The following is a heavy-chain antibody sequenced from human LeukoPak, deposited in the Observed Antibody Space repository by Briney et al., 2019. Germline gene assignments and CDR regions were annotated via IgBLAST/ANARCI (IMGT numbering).Heavy chain of an antibody. CDR2: ISYDGSNK. J-gene: IGHJ4*02. D-gene: IGHD3-22*01. Sequence: PGGSLRLSCAASGFTFSSYAMHWVRQAPGKGLEWVAVISYDGSNKYYADSVKGRFTISRDNSKNTLYLQMNSLRAEDTAVYYCARRSGDLYYDSSGYYYAFDYWGQGTLVTVSS. CDR3: ARRSGDLYYDSSGYYYAFDY. CDR1: GFTFSSYA. V-gene: IGHV3-30-3*01.